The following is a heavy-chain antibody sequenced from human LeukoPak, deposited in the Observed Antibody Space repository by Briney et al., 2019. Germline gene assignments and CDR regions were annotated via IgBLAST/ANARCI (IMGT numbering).Heavy chain of an antibody. CDR3: ARVDGSQGFDY. V-gene: IGHV4-34*01. J-gene: IGHJ4*02. D-gene: IGHD3-10*01. CDR2: INHSGST. Sequence: SETLSLTCAVYGGSFSGYYWSWIRQPPGKGLEWIGEINHSGSTNYNPSLKSRVTISVDTSKNQFSLKLSSVTAADTAVYYCARVDGSQGFDYWGQGTLVTVSS. CDR1: GGSFSGYY.